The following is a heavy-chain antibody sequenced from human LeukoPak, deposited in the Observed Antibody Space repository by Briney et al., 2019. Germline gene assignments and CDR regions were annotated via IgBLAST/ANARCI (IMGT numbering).Heavy chain of an antibody. CDR1: GFTFSSYD. CDR3: ARGTRLGVVDY. CDR2: IGTAGDT. Sequence: GGSLRLSYAASGFTFSSYDMHWVRQATGKGLEWVSAIGTAGDTYYPGSVKGRFTISRENAKNSLCLQMNSLRAGDTAAYYCARGTRLGVVDYWGQGTLVTVSS. D-gene: IGHD3-16*01. J-gene: IGHJ4*02. V-gene: IGHV3-13*01.